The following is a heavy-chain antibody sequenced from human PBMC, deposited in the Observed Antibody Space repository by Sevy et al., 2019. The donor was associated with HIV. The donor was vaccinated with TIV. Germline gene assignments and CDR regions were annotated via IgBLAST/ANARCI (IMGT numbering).Heavy chain of an antibody. CDR3: ARDGVRITMVQGVMAYYHGMDV. CDR2: ISSSSNYI. J-gene: IGHJ6*02. D-gene: IGHD3-10*01. CDR1: GFTFSTYS. Sequence: GGSLRLSCAASGFTFSTYSMNWVRQAPGKGLEWVSSISSSSNYIYYADSVKGRFTISRDNARNSLYLQMNSLRAEDTAVYYCARDGVRITMVQGVMAYYHGMDVWGQGTTVTVSS. V-gene: IGHV3-21*01.